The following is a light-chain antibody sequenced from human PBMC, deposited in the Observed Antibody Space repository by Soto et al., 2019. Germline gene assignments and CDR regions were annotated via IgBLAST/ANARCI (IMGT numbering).Light chain of an antibody. CDR3: QSYDSSLSGYVV. CDR1: SSNIGAGYD. Sequence: QSVLTQPPSVSGAPGQRVTISCTWSSSNIGAGYDVHWYQQLPGTDPKLLIYGNSNRPSGVPDRFSGSKSGTSASLAITGLQADDEAYYYCQSYDSSLSGYVVFGGGTKLTVL. V-gene: IGLV1-40*01. J-gene: IGLJ2*01. CDR2: GNS.